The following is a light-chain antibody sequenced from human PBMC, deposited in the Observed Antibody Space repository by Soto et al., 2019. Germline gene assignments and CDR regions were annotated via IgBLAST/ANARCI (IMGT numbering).Light chain of an antibody. CDR1: QNVNSN. J-gene: IGKJ1*01. V-gene: IGKV3-15*01. Sequence: EIVMTQSPATLSVSPGERATPSCRASQNVNSNLAWYQQKPGQAPRLLIYAASDRATGIPARFSGSGSGTEFTLTISALQSEDFAVYYCQQHNDWPPWTFGQGTKVDIK. CDR2: AAS. CDR3: QQHNDWPPWT.